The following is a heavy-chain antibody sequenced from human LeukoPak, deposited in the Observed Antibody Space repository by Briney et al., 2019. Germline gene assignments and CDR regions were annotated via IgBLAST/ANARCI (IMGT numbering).Heavy chain of an antibody. CDR3: ARRLTQYDCFDP. Sequence: SQTLSLTCAISGDSVSSNSVTWNWIRQSPSRGLEWLGRTCYRSTWYNDYAVSVRGRITVNPDASKNQFSLHLNSVTPEDTAVYYCARRLTQYDCFDPWGQGILVTVSS. J-gene: IGHJ5*02. D-gene: IGHD2-2*01. CDR1: GDSVSSNSVT. V-gene: IGHV6-1*01. CDR2: TCYRSTWYN.